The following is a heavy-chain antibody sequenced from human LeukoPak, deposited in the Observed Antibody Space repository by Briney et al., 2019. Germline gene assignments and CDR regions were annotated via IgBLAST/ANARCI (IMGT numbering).Heavy chain of an antibody. CDR2: FYHTGST. CDR1: GGSITTYY. D-gene: IGHD2-21*01. V-gene: IGHV4-59*01. Sequence: SETLSLTCTVSGGSITTYYWTWIRQTPDKGLQFIGSFYHTGSTNYNPSLESAVTISEDTSKNQISLELRSVTAADTAVYYCATSIDWPHVFDHWGQGILVTVSS. CDR3: ATSIDWPHVFDH. J-gene: IGHJ4*02.